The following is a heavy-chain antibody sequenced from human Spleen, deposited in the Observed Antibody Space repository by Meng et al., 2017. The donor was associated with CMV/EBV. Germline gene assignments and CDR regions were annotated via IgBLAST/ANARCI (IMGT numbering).Heavy chain of an antibody. CDR1: GFTFDDYA. J-gene: IGHJ4*02. D-gene: IGHD6-19*01. V-gene: IGHV3-43D*03. Sequence: GEFLKISCAASGFTFDDYAMHWVRQAPGKGLEWVSLISWDGGSTYYADSVKGRFTISRDNSKNSLYLQMNSLRAEDTALYYCAKVVVIEAVAGYFDYWGQGTLVTVSS. CDR2: ISWDGGST. CDR3: AKVVVIEAVAGYFDY.